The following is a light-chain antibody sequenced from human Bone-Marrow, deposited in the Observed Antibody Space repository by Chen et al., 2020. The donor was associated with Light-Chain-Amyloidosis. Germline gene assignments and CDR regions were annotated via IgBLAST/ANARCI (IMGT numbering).Light chain of an antibody. CDR3: QVWDRSSDRPV. CDR1: NIATTI. CDR2: DDS. Sequence: SSVLTQPSSVSLAPGQTAPLPCGGNNIATTIVHWYQQTPGQAPLLVVYDDSDRPSGIPERLSGSNSGNTATLTISRVEAGDEADYYCQVWDRSSDRPVFGGGTKLTVL. J-gene: IGLJ3*02. V-gene: IGLV3-21*02.